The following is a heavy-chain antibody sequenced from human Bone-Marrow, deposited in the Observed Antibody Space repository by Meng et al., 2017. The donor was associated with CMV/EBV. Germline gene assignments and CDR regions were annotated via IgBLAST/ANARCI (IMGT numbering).Heavy chain of an antibody. J-gene: IGHJ4*02. CDR3: ARDNNWGPDC. CDR1: GYTFTSYG. CDR2: IHPHRGDT. Sequence: ASVKVSCKASGYTFTSYGISWVRQAPGQGLEWMGWIHPHRGDTNYAQQFQGRVTLTRDTSINTGYMELTRLTSDDTAVYYCARDNNWGPDCWGQGTLVTVSS. D-gene: IGHD7-27*01. V-gene: IGHV1-2*02.